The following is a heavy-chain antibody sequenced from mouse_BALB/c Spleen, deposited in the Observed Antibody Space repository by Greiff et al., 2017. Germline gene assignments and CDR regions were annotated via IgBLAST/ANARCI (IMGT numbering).Heavy chain of an antibody. J-gene: IGHJ4*01. Sequence: EVKLMESGGGLVKPGGSLKLSCAASGFTFSSYAMSWVRQSPEKRLEWVAEISSGGSYTYYPDTVTGRFTISRDNAKNTLYLEMSSLRSEDTAMYYCARDPFITTVVATDYYAMDYWGQGTSVTVSS. V-gene: IGHV5-9-4*01. CDR1: GFTFSSYA. D-gene: IGHD1-1*01. CDR2: ISSGGSYT. CDR3: ARDPFITTVVATDYYAMDY.